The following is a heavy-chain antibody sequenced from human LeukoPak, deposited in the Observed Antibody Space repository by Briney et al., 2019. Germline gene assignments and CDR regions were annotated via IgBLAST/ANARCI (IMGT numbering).Heavy chain of an antibody. D-gene: IGHD3-22*01. CDR3: ARDILDSSGYSGAFDI. Sequence: KPGGSLRLSCAASGFTFSSYSMNWVRQAPGKGLEWVSSISSSNSYIYYADSVKGRFTISRDNAKNSLYLQMNSLRAEDTAVYYCARDILDSSGYSGAFDIWGQGTMVTVSS. V-gene: IGHV3-21*01. CDR2: ISSSNSYI. CDR1: GFTFSSYS. J-gene: IGHJ3*02.